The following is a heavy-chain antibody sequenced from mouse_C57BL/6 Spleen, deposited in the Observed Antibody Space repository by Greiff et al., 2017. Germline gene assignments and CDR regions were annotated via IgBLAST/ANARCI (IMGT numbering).Heavy chain of an antibody. CDR1: GFSLTSYG. CDR3: AGGLRRYFDV. V-gene: IGHV2-4*01. D-gene: IGHD2-4*01. J-gene: IGHJ1*03. Sequence: VKLMESGPGLVQPSQSLSITCTVSGFSLTSYGVHWVRQPPGKGLEWLGVIWSGGSTDYNAAFISRLSISKDNSKSQVFFKMNSLQADDTAIYYCAGGLRRYFDVWGTGTTVTVSS. CDR2: IWSGGST.